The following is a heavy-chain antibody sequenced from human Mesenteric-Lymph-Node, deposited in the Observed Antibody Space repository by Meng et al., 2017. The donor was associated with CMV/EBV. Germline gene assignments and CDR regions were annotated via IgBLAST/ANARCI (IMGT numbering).Heavy chain of an antibody. CDR1: GFTFSTYD. Sequence: GGSLRLSCAASGFTFSTYDMHWVRQVPGKGMMWVSRLTNDGRTIYADSVKGRFTISRDDATSTLYLQMNSLRAEDTAVYYCARDGSYNFDYWGQGTLVTVSS. CDR3: ARDGSYNFDY. D-gene: IGHD1-26*01. V-gene: IGHV3-74*01. CDR2: LTNDGRT. J-gene: IGHJ4*02.